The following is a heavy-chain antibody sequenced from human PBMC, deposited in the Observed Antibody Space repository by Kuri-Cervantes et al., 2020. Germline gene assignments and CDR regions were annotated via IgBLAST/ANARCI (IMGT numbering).Heavy chain of an antibody. CDR2: LNGGGSTT. CDR3: AKEPPEDAFDI. V-gene: IGHV3-23*01. J-gene: IGHJ3*02. D-gene: IGHD1-14*01. Sequence: GESLKISCAASGFTFSNDGMSWVRQAPGKGLDWISALNGGGSTTYYADSVKGRFTISRDNSKNTVYLQMNRLRAEDTAVYYCAKEPPEDAFDIWGQGTMVTVSS. CDR1: GFTFSNDG.